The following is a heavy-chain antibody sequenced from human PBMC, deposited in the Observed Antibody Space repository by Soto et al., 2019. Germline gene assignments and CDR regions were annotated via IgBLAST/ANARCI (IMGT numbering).Heavy chain of an antibody. J-gene: IGHJ4*02. CDR1: GFTFSSYA. V-gene: IGHV3-23*01. CDR2: IGGSGGNT. D-gene: IGHD1-26*01. Sequence: PGGSLRLSCAASGFTFSSYAMSWVRQAPGKGLEWVSTIGGSGGNTYYADSVKGRFTISRDNSKSTLYLQMNSLRAEDTAVYYCARGPFSGSSDYWGQGTLVTVS. CDR3: ARGPFSGSSDY.